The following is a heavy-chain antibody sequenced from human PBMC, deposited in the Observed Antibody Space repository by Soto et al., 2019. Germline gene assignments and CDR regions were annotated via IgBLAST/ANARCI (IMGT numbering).Heavy chain of an antibody. D-gene: IGHD2-2*01. J-gene: IGHJ6*02. CDR1: GGTFSSYA. V-gene: IGHV1-69*12. Sequence: QVQLVQSGAEVKKPGSSVKVSCKASGGTFSSYAISWVRQAPGQGLEWMGGIIPIFGTANYAQKFQGRVTITADEXXSXDXXELSSLRSEDTAVYYCARASVPAAPYYYYYYGMDVWGQGTTVTVSS. CDR2: IIPIFGTA. CDR3: ARASVPAAPYYYYYYGMDV.